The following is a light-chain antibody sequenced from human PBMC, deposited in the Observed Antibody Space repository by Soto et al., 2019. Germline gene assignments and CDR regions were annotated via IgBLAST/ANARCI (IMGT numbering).Light chain of an antibody. CDR1: QSVRDN. CDR3: QQYDSLPLT. J-gene: IGKJ4*01. CDR2: GTS. Sequence: EIVMTQSPATLSVCPGERATLSCRASQSVRDNLAWYQQQPGQPPRLLIYGTSIRATGIPARFSGGASGTEFTLTISSLQSEDLAVYYCQQYDSLPLTFGGGTKVEIK. V-gene: IGKV3-15*01.